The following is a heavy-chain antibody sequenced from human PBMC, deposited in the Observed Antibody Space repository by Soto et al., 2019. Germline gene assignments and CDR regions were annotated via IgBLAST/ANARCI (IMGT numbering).Heavy chain of an antibody. CDR3: ALGATTTAFDY. J-gene: IGHJ4*02. V-gene: IGHV4-39*01. Sequence: SETLSLTCTVSGGSIRSSTYQWGWIRQPPGRGLEWIGGAYYSESTYYNPSLKSRVAVSVDTSKNQFSLKVTSATAADTAMYYCALGATTTAFDYWGQGILVTVSS. CDR2: AYYSEST. CDR1: GGSIRSSTYQ. D-gene: IGHD1-26*01.